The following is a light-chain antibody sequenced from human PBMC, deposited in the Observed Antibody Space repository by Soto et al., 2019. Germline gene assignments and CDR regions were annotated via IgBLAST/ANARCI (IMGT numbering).Light chain of an antibody. CDR3: HQYYKWPLT. CDR1: QSISSN. V-gene: IGKV3-15*01. J-gene: IGKJ4*01. CDR2: GAS. Sequence: EILMTQSPATLSLCPVWIATLSCMASQSISSNLAWYQQKPGQAPRLLIYGASTRATGIPARFSGSGSGTEFTLTISSLLSEDFAVYYCHQYYKWPLTFGGGTKVDIK.